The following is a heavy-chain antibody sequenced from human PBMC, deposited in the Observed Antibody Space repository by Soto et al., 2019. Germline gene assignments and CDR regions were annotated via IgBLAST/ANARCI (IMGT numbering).Heavy chain of an antibody. D-gene: IGHD6-19*01. V-gene: IGHV3-30*18. Sequence: QVQLVESGGGVVQPGRSLRLSCAASGFTFSNYGMHWVRQAPGKGLEWVAVISYDGSNKYYADSIKGRFTISRDNSKNTLYLQMNSLRAEDTAVYYCAKSGKGDQWLVPYWGQGTLVTVSS. CDR2: ISYDGSNK. CDR3: AKSGKGDQWLVPY. CDR1: GFTFSNYG. J-gene: IGHJ4*02.